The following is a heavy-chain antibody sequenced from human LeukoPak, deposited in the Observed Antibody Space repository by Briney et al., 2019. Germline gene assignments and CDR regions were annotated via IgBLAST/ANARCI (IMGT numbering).Heavy chain of an antibody. J-gene: IGHJ6*02. D-gene: IGHD6-13*01. CDR1: GGSFSRYY. V-gene: IGHV4-34*01. CDR2: INHSGST. CDR3: ARKPGTDYYYYYGMDV. Sequence: PSETLSLTCAVYGGSFSRYYWSWIRQPPGKGLEWIGEINHSGSTNYNPSLKSRVTISVDTSKNQFSLKLSSVTAADTAVYYCARKPGTDYYYYYGMDVWGQGTTVTVSS.